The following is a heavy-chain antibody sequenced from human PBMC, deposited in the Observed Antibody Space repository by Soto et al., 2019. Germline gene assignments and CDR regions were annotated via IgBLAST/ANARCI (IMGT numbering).Heavy chain of an antibody. D-gene: IGHD3-10*01. CDR3: AREAWGYGSGPAFDI. CDR1: GGSISSYY. J-gene: IGHJ3*02. Sequence: SETLSLTCTVSGGSISSYYWSWIRQPAGKGLEWIGRIYTSGSTNYNPSLKSRVTMSVDTSKNQFSLKLGSVTAADTAVYYCAREAWGYGSGPAFDIWGQGTMVTVSS. CDR2: IYTSGST. V-gene: IGHV4-4*07.